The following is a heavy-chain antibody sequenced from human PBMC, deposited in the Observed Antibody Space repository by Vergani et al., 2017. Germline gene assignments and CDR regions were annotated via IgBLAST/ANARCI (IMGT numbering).Heavy chain of an antibody. CDR1: GYSFTSYW. D-gene: IGHD3-3*01. CDR2: IYPGGSDT. Sequence: EVQLVQSGAEVKKPGESLKISCKGAGYSFTSYWIGWVRQMPGKGLEWMGMIYPGGSDTRYSPSFQGQVTISADKSITTAYLQWSSLTASDTAMYYCARHPGDYDFWSPLDYWGQGTLVTVSS. CDR3: ARHPGDYDFWSPLDY. V-gene: IGHV5-51*01. J-gene: IGHJ4*02.